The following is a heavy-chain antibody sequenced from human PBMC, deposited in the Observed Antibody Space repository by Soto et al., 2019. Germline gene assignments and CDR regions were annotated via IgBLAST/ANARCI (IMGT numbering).Heavy chain of an antibody. Sequence: EVQVVESGGGLVQPGGSLRLSCAASGFTFSSYEMNWVRQAPGKGLEWISYINYGGGTIYYADSVKGRFTVSRDNAKNSLYLQMNSLRAEDTGIYYCARGSSISYGLDVWGQGTTVTVSS. J-gene: IGHJ6*02. CDR2: INYGGGTI. V-gene: IGHV3-48*03. D-gene: IGHD2-2*01. CDR3: ARGSSISYGLDV. CDR1: GFTFSSYE.